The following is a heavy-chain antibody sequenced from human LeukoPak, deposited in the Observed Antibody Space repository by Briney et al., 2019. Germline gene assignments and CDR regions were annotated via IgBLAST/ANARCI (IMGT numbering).Heavy chain of an antibody. CDR2: INPNSGGT. CDR3: ARELRFLEWYTNPYYFDY. J-gene: IGHJ4*02. D-gene: IGHD3-3*01. CDR1: GYTFTGYY. V-gene: IGHV1-2*02. Sequence: AASVKVSCKASGYTFTGYYMHRVRQAPGQGLEWMGWINPNSGGTNYAQKFQGRVTMTRDTSISTAYMELSRLRSDDTAVYYCARELRFLEWYTNPYYFDYWGQGTLVTVSS.